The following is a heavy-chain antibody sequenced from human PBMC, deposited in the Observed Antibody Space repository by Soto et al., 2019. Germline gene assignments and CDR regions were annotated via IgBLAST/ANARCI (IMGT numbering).Heavy chain of an antibody. Sequence: QVQLQESGPGLVKPSQTLSLTCTVSGGSISSGGYYWSWIRQHPGKGLEWIGYIYYSGSTYYNPSPXSXXPISVATSKNLLSLKLSSLTAADTAVYYRARTPPPWGQGTLVTVSS. V-gene: IGHV4-31*03. J-gene: IGHJ5*02. CDR3: ARTPPP. CDR1: GGSISSGGYY. CDR2: IYYSGST.